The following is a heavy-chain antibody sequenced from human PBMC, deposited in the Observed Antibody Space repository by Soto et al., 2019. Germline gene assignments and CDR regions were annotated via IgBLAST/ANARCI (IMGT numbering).Heavy chain of an antibody. D-gene: IGHD3-16*01. CDR1: RFTVGTNY. Sequence: PGGSLRLSCAASRFTVGTNYMTWVRQAPGKGLEWVSVIYNDGSIYYADSVKGRFTISRDNSKNTLYLQMNSLRDEDTAAYFCARILGGIDYWGQGTLVTVSS. V-gene: IGHV3-66*01. CDR3: ARILGGIDY. CDR2: IYNDGSI. J-gene: IGHJ4*02.